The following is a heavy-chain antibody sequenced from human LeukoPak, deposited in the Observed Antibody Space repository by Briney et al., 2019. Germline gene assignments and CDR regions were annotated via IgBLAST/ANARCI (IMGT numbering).Heavy chain of an antibody. Sequence: ASVKVSCKASGYTFTSYAMNWVRQAPGQGPEWMGWINTNTGNPTYAQGFTGRFVFSLDTSVSTAYLQISSLKAENTAVYYCARGGVVAATKQDYWGQGTLVTVSS. CDR3: ARGGVVAATKQDY. V-gene: IGHV7-4-1*02. CDR2: INTNTGNP. CDR1: GYTFTSYA. J-gene: IGHJ4*02. D-gene: IGHD2-15*01.